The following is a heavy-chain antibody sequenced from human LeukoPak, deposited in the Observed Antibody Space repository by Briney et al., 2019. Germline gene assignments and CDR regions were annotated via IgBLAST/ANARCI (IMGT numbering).Heavy chain of an antibody. CDR1: GFSFSDYA. J-gene: IGHJ4*02. CDR3: AKYGDGYPYFFDY. CDR2: IGGSDGST. Sequence: GGSLRLSCSASGFSFSDYAMSWVRQAPGKGLEWVSGIGGSDGSTYYADSVKGLFTISRDNSKNTLYLQMNSLRAEDTAVYYCAKYGDGYPYFFDYWGQGALVTVSS. V-gene: IGHV3-23*01. D-gene: IGHD5-24*01.